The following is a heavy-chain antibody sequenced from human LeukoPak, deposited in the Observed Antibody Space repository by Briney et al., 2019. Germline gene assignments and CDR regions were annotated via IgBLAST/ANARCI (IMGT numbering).Heavy chain of an antibody. CDR3: ARAGVGTYGMDV. CDR2: IWYDGSNK. CDR1: GFTFSSNG. Sequence: GGSLRLSCAASGFTFSSNGMHWVRQAPGKGLEWVALIWYDGSNKYYADSVKGRFSISRDDSKKTLYLQMNSLRAEDTAVYYCARAGVGTYGMDVWGQGNTVTVSS. V-gene: IGHV3-33*01. D-gene: IGHD1-14*01. J-gene: IGHJ6*02.